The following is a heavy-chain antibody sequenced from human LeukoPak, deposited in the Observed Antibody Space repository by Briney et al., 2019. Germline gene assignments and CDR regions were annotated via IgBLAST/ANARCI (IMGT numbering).Heavy chain of an antibody. Sequence: SETLSLTCTVSGYSITSGYYWGWIRQPPGKRLEWIGSIYHSGSTYYNPSLKSRVTISVDTSKNQFSLKLTSVTAADTAVYYCARDVVATVTPDFDYWGQGTLVTVSS. V-gene: IGHV4-38-2*02. CDR3: ARDVVATVTPDFDY. CDR2: IYHSGST. J-gene: IGHJ4*02. D-gene: IGHD4-17*01. CDR1: GYSITSGYY.